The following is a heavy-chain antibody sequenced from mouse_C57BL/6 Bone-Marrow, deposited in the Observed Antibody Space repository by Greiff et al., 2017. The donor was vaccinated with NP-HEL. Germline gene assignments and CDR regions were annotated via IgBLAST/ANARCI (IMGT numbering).Heavy chain of an antibody. CDR3: TTSTMVTTTYYFDD. CDR1: GFNIKDDY. Sequence: VQLQQSGAELVRPGASVKLSCTASGFNIKDDYMHWVKQRPEQGLEWIGWIDPENGDTEYASKFQGKATITADTSSNTAYLQLSSLTSEDTAVYYCTTSTMVTTTYYFDDWGQGTTLTVSS. D-gene: IGHD2-2*01. CDR2: IDPENGDT. V-gene: IGHV14-4*01. J-gene: IGHJ2*01.